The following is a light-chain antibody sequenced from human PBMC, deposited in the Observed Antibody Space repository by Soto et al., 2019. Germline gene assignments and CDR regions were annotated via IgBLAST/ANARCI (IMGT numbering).Light chain of an antibody. Sequence: EIVLTQSPATLSLSPGERTTLSCRASQSISSYLAWYQQKPGQAPRLLIYDASNRATGIPARFSGSGSGTDFTLTIISLEPEDVAVYYCQQRRNWPLTFGGGTKVEIK. CDR3: QQRRNWPLT. V-gene: IGKV3-11*01. CDR1: QSISSY. CDR2: DAS. J-gene: IGKJ4*01.